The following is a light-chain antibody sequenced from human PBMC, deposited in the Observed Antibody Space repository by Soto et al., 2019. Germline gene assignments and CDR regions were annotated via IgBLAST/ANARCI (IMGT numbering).Light chain of an antibody. V-gene: IGKV1-27*01. J-gene: IGKJ1*01. CDR1: QAIYNY. Sequence: DIQMTQSPPSLSASVGDRVTITCRASQAIYNYVAWYQQNPGKLPTLLIYDASTLQSGVPSRFSGSGYGTDFTLAISSLQPEVVATYYCQKHASEFGQGTKVEIK. CDR2: DAS. CDR3: QKHASE.